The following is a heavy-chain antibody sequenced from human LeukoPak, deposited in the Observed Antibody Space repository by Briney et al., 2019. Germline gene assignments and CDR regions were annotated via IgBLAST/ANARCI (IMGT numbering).Heavy chain of an antibody. D-gene: IGHD3-3*01. J-gene: IGHJ4*02. CDR2: IYYSGST. Sequence: SETLSLTCTVSGGSISSYYWSWIRQPPGKGLEWIGYIYYSGSTNYNPSLKSRVTISVDTSKNQFSLKLSSVTAADTAVYYCARSRVRFLEWSGFDYWGQGTRVTVSS. CDR3: ARSRVRFLEWSGFDY. CDR1: GGSISSYY. V-gene: IGHV4-59*08.